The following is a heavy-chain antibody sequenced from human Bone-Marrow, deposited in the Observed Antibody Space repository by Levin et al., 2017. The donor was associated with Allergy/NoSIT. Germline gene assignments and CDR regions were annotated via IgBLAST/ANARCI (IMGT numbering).Heavy chain of an antibody. V-gene: IGHV3-48*01. CDR1: GFTFSSYS. Sequence: HSGGSLRLSCAASGFTFSSYSMNWVRQAPGKGLEWVSYISSSSSTIYYADSVKGRFTISRDNAKNSLYLQMNSLRAEDTAVYYCASWPGSDIAAEGGYFDYWGQGTLVTVSS. CDR3: ASWPGSDIAAEGGYFDY. J-gene: IGHJ4*02. CDR2: ISSSSSTI. D-gene: IGHD6-13*01.